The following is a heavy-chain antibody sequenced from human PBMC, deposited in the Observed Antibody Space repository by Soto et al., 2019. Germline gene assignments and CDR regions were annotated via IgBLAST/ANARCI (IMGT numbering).Heavy chain of an antibody. CDR3: ERTLMSTGGGVLAPFYWAFDL. CDR2: IYFTGTT. D-gene: IGHD7-27*01. V-gene: IGHV4-30-4*01. CDR1: GDSIRGDYN. Sequence: QVQLQESGPGLVRPSHTLSLTCTVSGDSIRGDYNWSWIRQRPGKGLEWLGYIYFTGTTDYNPALRSQLPFSMDTSHNQFSLSLHSVIAAATDVSYCERTLMSTGGGVLAPFYWAFDLGGRGTVVSVSP. J-gene: IGHJ2*01.